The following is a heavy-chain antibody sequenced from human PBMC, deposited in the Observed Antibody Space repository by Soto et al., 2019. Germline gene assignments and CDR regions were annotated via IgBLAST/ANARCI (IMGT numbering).Heavy chain of an antibody. CDR3: ARVSGWLVGAQDY. CDR2: ISYDGSNK. CDR1: GFTFSSYA. V-gene: IGHV3-30-3*01. Sequence: PGGSLRLSCAASGFTFSSYAMHWVRQAPGKGLEWVAVISYDGSNKYYADSVKGRFTISRDNSKNTLYLQMNSLRAEDTAVYYCARVSGWLVGAQDYWGQGTLVTVSS. D-gene: IGHD1-26*01. J-gene: IGHJ4*02.